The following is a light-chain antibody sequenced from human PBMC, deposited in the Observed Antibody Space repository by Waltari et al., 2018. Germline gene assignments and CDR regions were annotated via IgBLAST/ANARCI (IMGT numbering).Light chain of an antibody. Sequence: EIVLTQSPGTLSLSPGERATLSCRASQSVSNYLAWDQQKPGQAPMLLIYGASSRATGIPDRFSGIGSGTDFTLTISRLQPEDFAVYYCQQYGSSPYTFGQGTKLEIK. J-gene: IGKJ2*01. V-gene: IGKV3-20*01. CDR2: GAS. CDR1: QSVSNY. CDR3: QQYGSSPYT.